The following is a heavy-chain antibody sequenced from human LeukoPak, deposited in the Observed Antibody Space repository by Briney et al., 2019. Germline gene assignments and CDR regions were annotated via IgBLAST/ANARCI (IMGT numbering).Heavy chain of an antibody. J-gene: IGHJ4*02. V-gene: IGHV3-21*01. D-gene: IGHD3-22*01. CDR1: GFTFSSYS. CDR2: ISSSTSYI. CDR3: ATLPHYYDSSGDDY. Sequence: GGSLRLSCAASGFTFSSYSMNWIRQAPGKGLEWVSSISSSTSYIYYADSVKGRFTISKDNAKNSLYLQMNSLRAEDTAVYYCATLPHYYDSSGDDYWGQGTLVTVSS.